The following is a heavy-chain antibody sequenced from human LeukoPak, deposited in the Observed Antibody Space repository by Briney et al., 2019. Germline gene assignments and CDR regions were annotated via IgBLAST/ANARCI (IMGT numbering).Heavy chain of an antibody. V-gene: IGHV1-69*05. D-gene: IGHD3-22*01. CDR1: GGTFSSYA. Sequence: SVKVSCKASGGTFSSYAISWVRQAPGQGLEWMGGIIPIFGTANYAQKFQGRVTITTDESTSTAYMEMSSLRSEDTAVYYCATVTYYYDSSGYYGGYFDYWGQGTLVTVSS. CDR3: ATVTYYYDSSGYYGGYFDY. CDR2: IIPIFGTA. J-gene: IGHJ4*02.